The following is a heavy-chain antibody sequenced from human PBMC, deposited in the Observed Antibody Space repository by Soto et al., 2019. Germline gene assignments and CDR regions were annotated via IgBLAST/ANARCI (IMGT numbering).Heavy chain of an antibody. V-gene: IGHV3-33*01. Sequence: QVQLVESGGGVVQPGRSLRLSCAASGFTFSSYGMHWVRQAPGKGLEWVAVIWYDGSNKYYADSVKGRFTISRDNSKNTLYLQMNSLRAEDTAVYYYARTAGSYGPYVGWFDPWGQGTLVTVSS. CDR3: ARTAGSYGPYVGWFDP. D-gene: IGHD5-18*01. CDR1: GFTFSSYG. J-gene: IGHJ5*02. CDR2: IWYDGSNK.